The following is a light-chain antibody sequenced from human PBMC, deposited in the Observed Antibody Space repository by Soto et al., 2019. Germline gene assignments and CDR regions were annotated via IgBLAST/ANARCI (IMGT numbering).Light chain of an antibody. CDR2: DAS. Sequence: EIVLTQSPATLSLSPGERATLSCRASQSVSSYLAWYQQKPGQAPRLLIYDASNRATSITVRFRGSGSGTDFTLTISSLEPEDFGVYYCQQRSNWTPRYTFGRGTKLVIK. V-gene: IGKV3-11*01. J-gene: IGKJ2*01. CDR3: QQRSNWTPRYT. CDR1: QSVSSY.